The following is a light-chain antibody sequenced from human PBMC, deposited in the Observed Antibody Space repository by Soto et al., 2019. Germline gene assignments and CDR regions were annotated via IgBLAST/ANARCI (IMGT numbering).Light chain of an antibody. CDR2: SAA. J-gene: IGKJ2*01. V-gene: IGKV1-39*01. CDR3: QQSYGLPYI. Sequence: DIPMTQSPSSLSASVGDRVTVTCRASQSITTFLNWYRQKPGKAPDLLIYSAASLQSGVPSRFGGSGSGTYFTLTISSLQPEDFGTYYCQQSYGLPYIFGHGPKLEIK. CDR1: QSITTF.